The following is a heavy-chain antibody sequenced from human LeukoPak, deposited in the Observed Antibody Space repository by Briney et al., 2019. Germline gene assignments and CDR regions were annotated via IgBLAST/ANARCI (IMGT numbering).Heavy chain of an antibody. CDR1: GGSVSSGSYY. D-gene: IGHD2-15*01. CDR2: IYYSGST. V-gene: IGHV4-61*01. Sequence: NPSETLSLTCTVSGGSVSSGSYYWSWIRQPPGKGLEWIGYIYYSGSTNYNPSLKSRVTISVDTSKNQFSLKLSSVTAADTAVYYCARRCSGGSCYYYFDYWGQGTLVTVSS. CDR3: ARRCSGGSCYYYFDY. J-gene: IGHJ4*02.